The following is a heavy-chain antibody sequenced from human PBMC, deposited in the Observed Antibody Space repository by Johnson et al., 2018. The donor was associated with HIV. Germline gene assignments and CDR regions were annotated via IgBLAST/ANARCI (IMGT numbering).Heavy chain of an antibody. Sequence: QVQLVESGGGVVQPGRSLRLSCAASGFTFSSYAMHWVRQAPDKGLEWVAVISYDGSNKYYADPVQGRFTISRDNFKNTLYLQMNGLRPEDTALYYCARCAPWSGSDAFDIWGQGPMVTVSS. J-gene: IGHJ3*02. D-gene: IGHD3-3*01. CDR2: ISYDGSNK. V-gene: IGHV3-30*04. CDR1: GFTFSSYA. CDR3: ARCAPWSGSDAFDI.